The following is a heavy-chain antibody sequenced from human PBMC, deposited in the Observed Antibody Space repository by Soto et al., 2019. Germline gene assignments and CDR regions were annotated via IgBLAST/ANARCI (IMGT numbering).Heavy chain of an antibody. CDR3: AGSIAAAGKYFDY. CDR2: IYYSGST. Sequence: TSETLSLTCTVSGGSISSGDYYWSWLRQPPGKGLEWIGYIYYSGSTYYNPSLKSRVTISVDTSKNQFSLKLSSVTAADTAVYYCAGSIAAAGKYFDYWGQGTLVTVSS. D-gene: IGHD6-13*01. CDR1: GGSISSGDYY. J-gene: IGHJ4*02. V-gene: IGHV4-30-4*01.